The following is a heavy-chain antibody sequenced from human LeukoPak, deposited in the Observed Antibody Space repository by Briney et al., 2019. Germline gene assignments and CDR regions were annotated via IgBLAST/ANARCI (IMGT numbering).Heavy chain of an antibody. CDR1: GGTFSSYA. CDR3: ARDVGCSTTSCYEGWFDP. J-gene: IGHJ5*02. CDR2: IIPIFGTA. Sequence: SVKVSCKASGGTFSSYAISWVRQAPGQGLEWMGRIIPIFGTANYAQKFQGRVTITSDESTSTAYMELSSLRSEDTAVYYCARDVGCSTTSCYEGWFDPWGQGTLVTVSS. D-gene: IGHD2-2*01. V-gene: IGHV1-69*13.